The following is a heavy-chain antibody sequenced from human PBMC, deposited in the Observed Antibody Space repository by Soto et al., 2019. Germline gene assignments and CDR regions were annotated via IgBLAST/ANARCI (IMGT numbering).Heavy chain of an antibody. D-gene: IGHD6-19*01. Sequence: QVQLVQSGAEVKKPGASVRVSCAASGYSFSNYGISWVRQAPGQGLEWMGWISPYNGNTRGTQKFQDRLTMTTEPSTSTVFMELRSLTSDDTAVYYCASDLSQWAYTHWYGRHWGQGTLVTVSS. CDR3: ASDLSQWAYTHWYGRH. CDR1: GYSFSNYG. V-gene: IGHV1-18*01. J-gene: IGHJ4*02. CDR2: ISPYNGNT.